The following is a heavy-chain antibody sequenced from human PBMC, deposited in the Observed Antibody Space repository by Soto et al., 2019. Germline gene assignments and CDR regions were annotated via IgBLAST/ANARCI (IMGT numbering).Heavy chain of an antibody. CDR3: ARVYSGYVVWFDP. J-gene: IGHJ5*02. Sequence: SETLSLTCTVSGGSISSSSYYWGWIRQPPGKGLEWIGSIYYSGSTYYNPSLKSRVTISVDTSKNQFSLKLSSVTAADTAVYYCARVYSGYVVWFDPWGQGTLVTVSS. CDR2: IYYSGST. CDR1: GGSISSSSYY. D-gene: IGHD5-12*01. V-gene: IGHV4-39*01.